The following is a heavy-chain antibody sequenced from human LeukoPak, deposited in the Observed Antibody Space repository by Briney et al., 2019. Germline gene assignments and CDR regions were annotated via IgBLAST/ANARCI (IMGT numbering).Heavy chain of an antibody. Sequence: SETLSLTCAVYGGSFSGYYWSWIRQPPGKGLEWIGEINHSGSTNYNPSLKSRVTISVDTSKNQFSLKLSSVTAADTAVYYCARAIDAGNYYYYYMDVWGKGTTVTISS. CDR1: GGSFSGYY. CDR2: INHSGST. J-gene: IGHJ6*03. D-gene: IGHD6-13*01. V-gene: IGHV4-34*01. CDR3: ARAIDAGNYYYYYMDV.